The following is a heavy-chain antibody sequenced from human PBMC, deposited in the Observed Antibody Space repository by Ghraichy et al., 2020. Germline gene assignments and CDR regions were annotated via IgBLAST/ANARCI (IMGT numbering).Heavy chain of an antibody. Sequence: LRLSCTVSGGSISSGGYYWSWIRQHPGKGLEWIGYIYYSGSTYYNPSLKSRVTISVDTSKNQFSLKLSSVTAADTAMYYCARASGYSYGSIYWGQGTLVTVSS. D-gene: IGHD5-18*01. CDR1: GGSISSGGYY. CDR2: IYYSGST. J-gene: IGHJ4*02. V-gene: IGHV4-31*03. CDR3: ARASGYSYGSIY.